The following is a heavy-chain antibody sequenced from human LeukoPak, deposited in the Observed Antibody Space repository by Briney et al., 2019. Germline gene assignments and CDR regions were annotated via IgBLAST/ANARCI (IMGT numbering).Heavy chain of an antibody. V-gene: IGHV3-49*04. Sequence: QPGRSLRLSCTASGFTFGDYAMSWVRQAPGKGLEWVGFIRSKAYGGTTEYAASVKGRFTISRDDSKSIAYLQMNSLKTEDTAVYYCTRDPPSEYSKPQYYYYYYYMDVWGKGTTVTVSS. D-gene: IGHD6-6*01. CDR3: TRDPPSEYSKPQYYYYYYYMDV. CDR2: IRSKAYGGTT. J-gene: IGHJ6*03. CDR1: GFTFGDYA.